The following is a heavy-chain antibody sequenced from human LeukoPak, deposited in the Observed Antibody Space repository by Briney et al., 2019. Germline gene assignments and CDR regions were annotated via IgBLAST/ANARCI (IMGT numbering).Heavy chain of an antibody. CDR1: GYTFTGYY. CDR2: INPNSGGT. V-gene: IGHV1-2*02. CDR3: ARESIEGATLHAFDI. D-gene: IGHD1-26*01. J-gene: IGHJ3*02. Sequence: ASVKVSCKASGYTFTGYYMHWVRQAPGQGLEWMGWINPNSGGTNYAQKFQGRVTMTRDTSISTAYMELSRLRSDDTAVYYCARESIEGATLHAFDIWGQGTMVTVSS.